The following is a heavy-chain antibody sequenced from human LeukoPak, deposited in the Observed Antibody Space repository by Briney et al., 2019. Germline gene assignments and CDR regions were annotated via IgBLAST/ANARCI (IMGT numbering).Heavy chain of an antibody. CDR3: ARDWITMVRGVINSYYFDY. D-gene: IGHD3-10*01. CDR1: GFTFSSYW. V-gene: IGHV3-7*01. J-gene: IGHJ4*02. CDR2: IKQDGSEK. Sequence: GGSLRLSCAASGFTFSSYWMSWVRQAPGKGLEWVANIKQDGSEKYYVDSVKGRFTISRDNAKNSLYLQMNSLRAEDTAVYYCARDWITMVRGVINSYYFDYWGQGTLVTVSS.